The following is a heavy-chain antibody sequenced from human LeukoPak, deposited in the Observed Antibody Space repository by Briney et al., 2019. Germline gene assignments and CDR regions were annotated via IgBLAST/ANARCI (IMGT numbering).Heavy chain of an antibody. Sequence: SEALSLTCTVSGVSISSYYWSWIRQPPGKGLEWIGYIYYSGSTNYNPSLKSRVTISVDRSKNQFSLKLSSVTAADTAVYYCARDLGGYGGNWGVFDYWGQRTLVTVSS. CDR2: IYYSGST. D-gene: IGHD4-23*01. CDR3: ARDLGGYGGNWGVFDY. CDR1: GVSISSYY. V-gene: IGHV4-59*12. J-gene: IGHJ4*02.